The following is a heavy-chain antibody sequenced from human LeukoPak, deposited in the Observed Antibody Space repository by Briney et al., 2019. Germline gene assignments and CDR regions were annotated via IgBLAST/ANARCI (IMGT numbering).Heavy chain of an antibody. CDR2: ISWNSGSI. V-gene: IGHV3-9*01. D-gene: IGHD3-22*01. Sequence: GGSLRLSCAASGFNFDDYAIHWVRQAPGKGLEWVSGISWNSGSINYADSVKGRFTISRDNAKNSLYLQMNSLRAEDTAVYYCARGDTSGYYYRFFDYWGQGTLVTVSS. CDR1: GFNFDDYA. CDR3: ARGDTSGYYYRFFDY. J-gene: IGHJ4*02.